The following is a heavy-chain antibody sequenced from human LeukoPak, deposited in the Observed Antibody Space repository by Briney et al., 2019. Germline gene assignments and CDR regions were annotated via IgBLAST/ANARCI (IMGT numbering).Heavy chain of an antibody. D-gene: IGHD2-2*01. V-gene: IGHV3-30*18. J-gene: IGHJ4*02. CDR3: AEDLAVVVPAAITLLFDY. CDR1: GFTFSSYG. Sequence: GGPLRLSCAASGFTFSSYGMHWVRQAPGKGLEWVAVISYDGSNKYYADSVKGRFTISRDNSKNALYLQMNSLRAEDTAVYYCAEDLAVVVPAAITLLFDYWGRGTLVTVSS. CDR2: ISYDGSNK.